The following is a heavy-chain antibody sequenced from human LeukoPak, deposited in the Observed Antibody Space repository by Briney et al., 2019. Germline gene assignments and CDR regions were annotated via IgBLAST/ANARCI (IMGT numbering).Heavy chain of an antibody. CDR3: ARAFSSGWYPYSIGGLWFDY. CDR1: GGSISSYY. V-gene: IGHV4-59*01. Sequence: SETLSLTRTVSGGSISSYYWSWIRQPPGKGLEWIGNIYYTGSTNYNPSLKSRVTISVDTSKNQFSLKLSSVTAADTAVYYCARAFSSGWYPYSIGGLWFDYWGQGTLVTVSS. D-gene: IGHD6-19*01. CDR2: IYYTGST. J-gene: IGHJ4*02.